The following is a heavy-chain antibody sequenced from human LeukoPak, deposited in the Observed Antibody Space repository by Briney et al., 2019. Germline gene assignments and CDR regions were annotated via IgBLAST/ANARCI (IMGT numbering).Heavy chain of an antibody. D-gene: IGHD1-26*01. V-gene: IGHV3-23*01. CDR2: ISGSGGST. J-gene: IGHJ4*02. CDR3: AKDPAPRWGFDY. Sequence: GSLRLSCAASGFTFSSYAMSWVRQAPGKGLEWVSAISGSGGSTYYADSVKGRFTISRDNSKNTLYLQMNSLRAEDTAVYYCAKDPAPRWGFDYWGQGTLVTVSS. CDR1: GFTFSSYA.